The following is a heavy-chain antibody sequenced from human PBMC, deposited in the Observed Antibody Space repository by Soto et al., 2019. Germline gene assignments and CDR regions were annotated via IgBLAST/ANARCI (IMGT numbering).Heavy chain of an antibody. V-gene: IGHV3-15*07. CDR3: STPTGSHYSQFDY. CDR1: GFTFTNAW. CDR2: IKSKTDGGTT. D-gene: IGHD1-26*01. J-gene: IGHJ4*01. Sequence: EVQLVESGGDLVKPGGSLRLSCAASGFTFTNAWMNWVRQAPGKGLEWVGRIKSKTDGGTTDYAAPVKGRFTISRDDSKNTLYLQMNSLKIEDTAVYYCSTPTGSHYSQFDYWGHGTLVTVSS.